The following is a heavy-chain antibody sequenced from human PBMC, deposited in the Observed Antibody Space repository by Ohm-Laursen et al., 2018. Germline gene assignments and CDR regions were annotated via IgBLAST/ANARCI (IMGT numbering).Heavy chain of an antibody. D-gene: IGHD4-17*01. CDR3: AKDMPRHDYGDYDRAFDI. CDR1: GFTFSSYA. Sequence: GSLRLSCAASGFTFSSYAMSWVRQAPGKGLEWVSAISGSGGSTYYADSVKGRFTISRDNSKNTLYLQMNSLRAEDTAVYYCAKDMPRHDYGDYDRAFDIWGQGTMVTVSS. CDR2: ISGSGGST. J-gene: IGHJ3*02. V-gene: IGHV3-23*01.